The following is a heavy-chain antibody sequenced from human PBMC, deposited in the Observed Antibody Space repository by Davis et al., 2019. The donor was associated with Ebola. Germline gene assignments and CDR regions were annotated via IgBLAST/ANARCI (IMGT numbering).Heavy chain of an antibody. Sequence: GGSLRLSCTASGFSFIGYNMNWVRQAPGKGLEWVASTSSSGIYTYYTDAVQGRFTVSRDNAKNSLYLQMDSLRVEDTAVYYCARDSEARGFYDSSGSYSFDYWGQGTLVAVSS. CDR3: ARDSEARGFYDSSGSYSFDY. V-gene: IGHV3-21*01. D-gene: IGHD3-22*01. CDR1: GFSFIGYN. CDR2: TSSSGIYT. J-gene: IGHJ4*02.